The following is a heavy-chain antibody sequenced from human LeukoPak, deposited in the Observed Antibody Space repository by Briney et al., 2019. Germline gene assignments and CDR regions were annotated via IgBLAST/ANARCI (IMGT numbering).Heavy chain of an antibody. CDR3: ARDLITGTTGHRNYYGMDV. CDR1: GGTFSSYA. D-gene: IGHD1-7*01. Sequence: SVKVSCKASGGTFSSYAISWVRQAPGQGLEWMGGIIPIFGTANYAQKFQGRVTITADESTSTAYMELSSLRSEDTAVYYCARDLITGTTGHRNYYGMDVWGQGTTVTVSS. CDR2: IIPIFGTA. V-gene: IGHV1-69*01. J-gene: IGHJ6*02.